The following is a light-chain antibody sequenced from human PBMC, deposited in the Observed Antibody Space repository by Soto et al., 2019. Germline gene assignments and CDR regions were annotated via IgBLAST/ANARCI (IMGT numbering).Light chain of an antibody. CDR3: QQYNNWPPGT. CDR2: GAS. J-gene: IGKJ2*02. Sequence: DMVMTQSPATLSMSPGERATLSCRASQSVSSNLAWYQQNPGQAPRLLIYGASTRATGIPARFSGSGSGTEFTLTISSLQSEDFGVYYCQQYNNWPPGTFGQGTKLEIK. CDR1: QSVSSN. V-gene: IGKV3-15*01.